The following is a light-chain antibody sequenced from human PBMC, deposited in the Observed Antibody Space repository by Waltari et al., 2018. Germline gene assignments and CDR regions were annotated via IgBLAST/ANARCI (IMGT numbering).Light chain of an antibody. CDR3: SSHTSSVPHV. CDR1: SNAVGGYGY. J-gene: IGLJ1*01. CDR2: EVS. V-gene: IGLV2-14*01. Sequence: QSALTQPASVSGSPGQSITLSCTGTSNAVGGYGYVSWYQQYPGKAPKLIIYEVSYRPSGISTRFSGSKSGNTASLTISGLQAEDEADYYCSSHTSSVPHVFGTGTRVTVV.